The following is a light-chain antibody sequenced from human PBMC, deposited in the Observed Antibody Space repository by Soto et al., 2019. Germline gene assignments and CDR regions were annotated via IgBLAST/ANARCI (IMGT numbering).Light chain of an antibody. CDR3: QQYHGYSRT. J-gene: IGKJ1*01. V-gene: IGKV1-5*01. CDR2: DVS. Sequence: DIQMTQSPSTLSASVGDRVTITCRASQSISASLAWYQQKPGKAPDLLISDVSSLERGVASRFSGSGSETEFTLTISSMQPDDFATYYCQQYHGYSRTFGQGTKVEI. CDR1: QSISAS.